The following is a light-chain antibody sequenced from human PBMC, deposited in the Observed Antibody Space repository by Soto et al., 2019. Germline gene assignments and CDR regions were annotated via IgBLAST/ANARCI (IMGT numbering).Light chain of an antibody. V-gene: IGKV3-20*01. J-gene: IGKJ3*01. Sequence: EIVLTQSPGTLSLSPGQRATLSCTASQSVRDNYLAWYQQKPGQSPRPLIFAASRRATGFPDRFSGSGSGTDFTLTISRLEPEDFAVFYCQQYGDSPFTFGPGTTVDI. CDR3: QQYGDSPFT. CDR1: QSVRDNY. CDR2: AAS.